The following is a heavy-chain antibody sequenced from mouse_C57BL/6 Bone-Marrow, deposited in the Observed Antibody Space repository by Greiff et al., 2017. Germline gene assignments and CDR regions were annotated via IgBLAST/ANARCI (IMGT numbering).Heavy chain of an antibody. Sequence: VNVVESGAELARPGASVKLSCKASGYTFTSYGISWVKQRTGQGLEWIGEIYPRSGNTYYNEKFKGKATLTADKSSSTAYMELRSLTSEDSAVYFCASGSRGAYWGQRALVTVSA. V-gene: IGHV1-81*01. CDR1: GYTFTSYG. CDR2: IYPRSGNT. J-gene: IGHJ3*01. CDR3: ASGSRGAY. D-gene: IGHD1-1*01.